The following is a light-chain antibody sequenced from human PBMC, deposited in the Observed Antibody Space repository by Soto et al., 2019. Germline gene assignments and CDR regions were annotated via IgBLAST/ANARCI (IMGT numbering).Light chain of an antibody. V-gene: IGLV2-14*01. Sequence: QSALTQPASVSGSPGQSITISCTGTSSDVGYYNYVSWYQQHPGTAPKLMIYDVSYRPSGVSNRFSGSKSGNTASLTISGLQAEDEADYYCTSYTTISTVAFGGGTKLTVL. J-gene: IGLJ2*01. CDR1: SSDVGYYNY. CDR3: TSYTTISTVA. CDR2: DVS.